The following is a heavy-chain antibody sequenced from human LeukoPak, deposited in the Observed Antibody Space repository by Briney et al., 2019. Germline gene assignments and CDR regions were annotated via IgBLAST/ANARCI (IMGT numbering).Heavy chain of an antibody. CDR1: GYTFTGYY. CDR2: INPNSGGT. D-gene: IGHD3-10*01. J-gene: IGHJ6*02. V-gene: IGHV1-2*02. Sequence: ASVKVSCKASGYTFTGYYMHWVRQAPGQGLEWMGWINPNSGGTNYAQKFQGRVTMTSDTSISTAYMELSRLRSDDTAVYYCARDQVNYGSGSYGDGMDVWGQGTTVTVSS. CDR3: ARDQVNYGSGSYGDGMDV.